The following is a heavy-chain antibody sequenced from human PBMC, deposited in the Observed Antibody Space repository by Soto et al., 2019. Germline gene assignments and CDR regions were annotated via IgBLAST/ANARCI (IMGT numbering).Heavy chain of an antibody. V-gene: IGHV3-33*01. CDR1: GFTFSSYG. CDR3: ARADYDFWSGYSGNYYYYMDV. CDR2: IWYDGSNK. D-gene: IGHD3-3*01. Sequence: GGSLRLSCAASGFTFSSYGMHWVRQAPGKGLEWVAVIWYDGSNKYYADSVKGRFTISRDNSKNTLYLQMNSLRAEDTAVYYCARADYDFWSGYSGNYYYYMDVWGKGTTVTVSS. J-gene: IGHJ6*03.